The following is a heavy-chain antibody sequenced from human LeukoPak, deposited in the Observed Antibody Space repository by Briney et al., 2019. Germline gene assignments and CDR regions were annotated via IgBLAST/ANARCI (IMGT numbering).Heavy chain of an antibody. CDR2: SNPKNVDT. Sequence: ASVKVSCKASGYTLTGYYIHWVRQAPGQGPEWMGGSNPKNVDTNYAQKFQNRVTMTRATSISTAYMELRRLRSDETAVFYCARIAVHTLVRARDSWFDTWGEGSLVTVSP. J-gene: IGHJ5*02. D-gene: IGHD3-10*01. CDR3: ARIAVHTLVRARDSWFDT. V-gene: IGHV1-2*02. CDR1: GYTLTGYY.